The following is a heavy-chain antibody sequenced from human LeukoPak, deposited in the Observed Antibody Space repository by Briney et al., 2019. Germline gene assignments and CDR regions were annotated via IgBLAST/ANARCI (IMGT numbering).Heavy chain of an antibody. Sequence: SVTLSLTCAVYGGSFSGYYWSWIRQPPGKGLEWIGEINHSGSTNYNPSLKSRVTISVDTSKNQFSLKLSSVTAADTVVYYCARGGEYYGSGSYYKRSFDYWGQGTLVTVSS. CDR3: ARGGEYYGSGSYYKRSFDY. CDR2: INHSGST. D-gene: IGHD3-10*01. V-gene: IGHV4-34*01. CDR1: GGSFSGYY. J-gene: IGHJ4*02.